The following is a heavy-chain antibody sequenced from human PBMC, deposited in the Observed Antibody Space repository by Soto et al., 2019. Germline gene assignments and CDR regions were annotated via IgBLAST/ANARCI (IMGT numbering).Heavy chain of an antibody. Sequence: EVQLEESGGALVQPGRSLRLSCAASGFTFDDYAMYWVRQVLGKGLEWVSSISWNSGNIGYADSVKGRFTTSRDNAENSLYLQMNSLRPKDTALYYCVRSKGGYSYGTPFDYWGQGTLVIVSS. CDR3: VRSKGGYSYGTPFDY. J-gene: IGHJ4*02. CDR2: ISWNSGNI. V-gene: IGHV3-9*01. CDR1: GFTFDDYA. D-gene: IGHD5-18*01.